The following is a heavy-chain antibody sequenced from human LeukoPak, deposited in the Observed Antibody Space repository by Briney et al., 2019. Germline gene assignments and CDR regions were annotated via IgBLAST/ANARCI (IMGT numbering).Heavy chain of an antibody. Sequence: GGSLRLSCAASGFTFSSYSMNWVRQAPGKGLEWVSSISSSSSYIYYADSVKGRFTISRDNAKNSLYLQMNSLRAEDTAVYYCARDLYSSSFGPLYYYGMDVWGQGTMVTVSS. CDR2: ISSSSSYI. CDR1: GFTFSSYS. V-gene: IGHV3-21*01. D-gene: IGHD6-13*01. CDR3: ARDLYSSSFGPLYYYGMDV. J-gene: IGHJ6*02.